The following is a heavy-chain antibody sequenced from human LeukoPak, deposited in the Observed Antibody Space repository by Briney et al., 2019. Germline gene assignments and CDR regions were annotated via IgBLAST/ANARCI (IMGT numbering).Heavy chain of an antibody. CDR1: GFTFNSHG. V-gene: IGHV3-30*02. J-gene: IGHJ6*03. CDR3: ARGTAPYSSGWYRGYYYYYYMDV. D-gene: IGHD6-19*01. CDR2: IRYDGSKE. Sequence: GGSLRLSCAASGFTFNSHGMHWVRQAPGKGLEWVAFIRYDGSKEYYVDSVKGRFTISRDNSKNTMYLQMNSLRAEDTAVYYCARGTAPYSSGWYRGYYYYYYMDVWGKGTTVTVSS.